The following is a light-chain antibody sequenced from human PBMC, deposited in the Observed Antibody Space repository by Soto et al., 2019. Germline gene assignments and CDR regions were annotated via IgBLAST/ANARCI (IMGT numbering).Light chain of an antibody. J-gene: IGLJ1*01. V-gene: IGLV2-14*01. CDR1: SNDVGGYNY. CDR3: SSFTSRGTYV. CDR2: EVT. Sequence: QSALTQPASVPGSAGQSITISCTGTSNDVGGYNYVSWYQQHPGKAPKVMIYEVTYRPSGVSNRFSGSKSGNTASLTISGLQAEDEADYYCSSFTSRGTYVFGTGTKLTVL.